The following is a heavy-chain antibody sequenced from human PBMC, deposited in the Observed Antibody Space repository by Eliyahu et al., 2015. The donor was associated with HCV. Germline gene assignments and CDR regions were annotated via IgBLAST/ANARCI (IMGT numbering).Heavy chain of an antibody. CDR1: GFDLNHYW. D-gene: IGHD3-9*01. Sequence: EVQLVESGGGLVQPGGSLXLSCTGSGFDLNHYWMSWIRQXPGKGLEWXAFIKPDGSEKYYADYVKGRFTISRDKAKSSMLLQMNSLGAEDTAVYYCARDAGYGPDYWGQGTLVTVSS. V-gene: IGHV3-7*01. CDR2: IKPDGSEK. CDR3: ARDAGYGPDY. J-gene: IGHJ4*02.